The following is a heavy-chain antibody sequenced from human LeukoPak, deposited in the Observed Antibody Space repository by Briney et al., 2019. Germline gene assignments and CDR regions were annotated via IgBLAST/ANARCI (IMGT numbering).Heavy chain of an antibody. V-gene: IGHV1-18*01. CDR2: ISPYTTKT. D-gene: IGHD1-26*01. CDR1: GYTFISYG. CDR3: AREGGVGPTAPPDYYSYQMDV. Sequence: ASVKVSCKASGYTFISYGITWVRQAPGQGLEWMGWISPYTTKTNYAQSLQGRVTMTTGTSTSTAYMELRSLRSDDTAVYYCAREGGVGPTAPPDYYSYQMDVWGKGTTVTVSS. J-gene: IGHJ6*03.